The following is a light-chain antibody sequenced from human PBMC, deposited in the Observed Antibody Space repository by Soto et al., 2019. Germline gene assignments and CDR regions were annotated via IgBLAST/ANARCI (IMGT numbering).Light chain of an antibody. CDR2: DLS. CDR1: SSDVGGYNY. J-gene: IGLJ2*01. V-gene: IGLV2-14*01. Sequence: QSALTQPASVSGSPGQSITISCTGTSSDVGGYNYVSWYQQHPGKAPKLMIYDLSNRPSGVSNRFSGSKSGNTASLTISGLQAEDEADYYCSSYTSSSTLYVVFGGGTKVTVL. CDR3: SSYTSSSTLYVV.